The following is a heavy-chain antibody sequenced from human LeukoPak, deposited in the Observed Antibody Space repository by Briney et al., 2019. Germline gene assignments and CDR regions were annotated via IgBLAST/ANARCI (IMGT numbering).Heavy chain of an antibody. CDR3: ARDDYSDYVSLYYFDY. CDR2: IIPILGIA. J-gene: IGHJ4*02. D-gene: IGHD4-11*01. V-gene: IGHV1-69*04. CDR1: GGTFSSYA. Sequence: ASVKVSCKASGGTFSSYAISWVRQAPGQGLEWMGRIIPILGIANYAQKFQGRVTITADKSTSTAYMELSSLRSEDTAVYYCARDDYSDYVSLYYFDYWGQGTLVTVSS.